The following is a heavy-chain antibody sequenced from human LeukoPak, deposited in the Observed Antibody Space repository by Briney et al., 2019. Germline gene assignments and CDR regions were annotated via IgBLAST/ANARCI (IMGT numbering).Heavy chain of an antibody. Sequence: ASVTVSCKASGYTFTGYYVHWVRQAPGQGLEWMGRINPNSGDTNYAQKFQGRVTITRDTSISTAYMELSRLRSDDTAVYYCARDYCGGDCFPDYWGQGTLVTVSS. J-gene: IGHJ4*02. CDR1: GYTFTGYY. V-gene: IGHV1-2*06. CDR3: ARDYCGGDCFPDY. D-gene: IGHD2-21*02. CDR2: INPNSGDT.